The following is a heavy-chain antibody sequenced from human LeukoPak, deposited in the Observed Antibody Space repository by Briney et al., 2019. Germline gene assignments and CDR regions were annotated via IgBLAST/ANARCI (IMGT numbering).Heavy chain of an antibody. J-gene: IGHJ4*02. V-gene: IGHV4-39*07. D-gene: IGHD3-16*01. CDR2: IYYNGST. CDR3: AKVKITPNREYYFDY. CDR1: DGSVSGGSYY. Sequence: SETLSLICTVSDGSVSGGSYYWGWIRQPPGRGLEWIGSIYYNGSTYYNPSLKGRVTISVDTSKNQFSLKLSSVTAADTAVYYCAKVKITPNREYYFDYWGQGTLVTVSS.